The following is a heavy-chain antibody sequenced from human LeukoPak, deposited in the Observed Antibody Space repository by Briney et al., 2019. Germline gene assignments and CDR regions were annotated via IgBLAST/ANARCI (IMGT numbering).Heavy chain of an antibody. Sequence: SETLSLTCTVSGDSVSTYYWSWIRQPPGKGLEWIGNIYYNGSPNYNPSLKGRVTISIDRPKNQFSLKLSSVNAADTAVYFCARDRRAAGSIFDFWGQGTLVTVSS. CDR2: IYYNGSP. V-gene: IGHV4-59*02. D-gene: IGHD6-13*01. CDR1: GDSVSTYY. CDR3: ARDRRAAGSIFDF. J-gene: IGHJ4*02.